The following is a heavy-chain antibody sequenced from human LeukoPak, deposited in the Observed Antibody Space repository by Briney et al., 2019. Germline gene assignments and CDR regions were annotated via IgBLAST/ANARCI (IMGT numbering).Heavy chain of an antibody. CDR1: GFTFSNYA. J-gene: IGHJ4*02. D-gene: IGHD5-24*01. CDR3: AKDGRDGYNYPSHYFDY. V-gene: IGHV3-30-3*01. CDR2: VSYDGSNK. Sequence: GGSLRLSCAASGFTFSNYAMHWVRQAPGKGLEWVAVVSYDGSNKYYADSVKGRFTISRDNSKNTVYLQMNSLRAEDTAVYYCAKDGRDGYNYPSHYFDYWGQGTLVTVSS.